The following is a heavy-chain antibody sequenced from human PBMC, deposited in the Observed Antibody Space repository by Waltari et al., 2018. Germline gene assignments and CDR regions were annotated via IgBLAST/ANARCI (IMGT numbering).Heavy chain of an antibody. J-gene: IGHJ5*02. V-gene: IGHV1-69*12. Sequence: QVHLVQSGAEVKQPGSSVKVSCKASGGTFGRYAITWLRQAPGQGLEWMGGLIPIFGAPNYEQRFQGRVTITADESTSTVYMELSSLKSEDTALYFCARRQLGGPLDPWGQGTLVTVSS. D-gene: IGHD1-1*01. CDR3: ARRQLGGPLDP. CDR1: GGTFGRYA. CDR2: LIPIFGAP.